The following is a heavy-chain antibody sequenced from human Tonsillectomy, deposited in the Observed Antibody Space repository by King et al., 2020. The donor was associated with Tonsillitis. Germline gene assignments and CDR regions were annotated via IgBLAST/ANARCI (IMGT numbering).Heavy chain of an antibody. Sequence: VQLQESGPGLVKPSETLSLTCTVSGYSISSGYYWGWIRQPPGKGLEWIGSIYHSGSTYYNPSLKSRVTISVDTSKNQFSLKLSSVTAADTAVYYCATGSVSSTSWGGFDYWDQGTLVTVSS. V-gene: IGHV4-38-2*02. CDR2: IYHSGST. CDR1: GYSISSGYY. CDR3: ATGSVSSTSWGGFDY. D-gene: IGHD2-2*01. J-gene: IGHJ4*02.